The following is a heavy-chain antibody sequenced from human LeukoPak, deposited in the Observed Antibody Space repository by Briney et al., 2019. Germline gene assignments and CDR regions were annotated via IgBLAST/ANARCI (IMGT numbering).Heavy chain of an antibody. CDR2: ISSSSSYI. Sequence: PGGSLRLSCAASGFTFSSYSMNWVRQAPGKGLEWVSSISSSSSYIYYADSVKGRFTISRDNAKNSLYLQMNSLRAEDTALYYCAKDYYYDSSGYHFDYWGQGTLVTVSS. V-gene: IGHV3-21*04. D-gene: IGHD3-22*01. CDR3: AKDYYYDSSGYHFDY. CDR1: GFTFSSYS. J-gene: IGHJ4*02.